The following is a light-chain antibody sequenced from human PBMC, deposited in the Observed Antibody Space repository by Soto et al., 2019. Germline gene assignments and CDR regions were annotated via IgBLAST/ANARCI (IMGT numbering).Light chain of an antibody. J-gene: IGKJ4*01. CDR2: GAS. CDR3: QQYATSPPT. V-gene: IGKV3-20*01. CDR1: QSISSSY. Sequence: EIVLTQSPGTVSLSPGERATLSCRASQSISSSYLAWYQQKPGQAPRLLIYGASSRATGMPDRFSGSGSGTDFTLTVSRLEPEDVAVYYCQQYATSPPTFGGGTKVEI.